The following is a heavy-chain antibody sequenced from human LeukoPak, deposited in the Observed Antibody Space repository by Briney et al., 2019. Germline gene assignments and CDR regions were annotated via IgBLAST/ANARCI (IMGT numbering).Heavy chain of an antibody. CDR3: ASSSSVVVAATLPFDY. CDR2: IYSGGST. V-gene: IGHV3-66*01. CDR1: GFTVSSNY. J-gene: IGHJ4*02. D-gene: IGHD2-15*01. Sequence: SGGSLRLSCAASGFTVSSNYMSWVRQAPGKGLEWVSVIYSGGSTYYADSVKGRFTISRDNSKNTLYLQMNSLRAEDTAVYYCASSSSVVVAATLPFDYWGQGTLVTVSS.